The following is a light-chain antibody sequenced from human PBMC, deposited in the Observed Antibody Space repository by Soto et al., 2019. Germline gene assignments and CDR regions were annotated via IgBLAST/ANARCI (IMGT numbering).Light chain of an antibody. J-gene: IGLJ1*01. CDR3: SSYTSSSTYV. CDR2: GNT. Sequence: QSVLTQPPSVSGALGQRVTISCTGITSNIGAGYDVHWYQLLPGRAPKLLIYGNTNRPSGVPDRFSGSKSATSASLAITGLQAEDEAIYYCSSYTSSSTYVFGTGTKLTVL. CDR1: TSNIGAGYD. V-gene: IGLV1-40*01.